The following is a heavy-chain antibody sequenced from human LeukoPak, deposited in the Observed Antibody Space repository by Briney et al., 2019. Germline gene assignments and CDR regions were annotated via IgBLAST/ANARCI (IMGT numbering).Heavy chain of an antibody. J-gene: IGHJ4*02. CDR3: ARAIFSRGWYLVDY. D-gene: IGHD6-19*01. Sequence: GGSLRLSCAASGFTFSSNSMNWVRQAPGKGLEWVSSISSSSYIYYADSVKGRFTISRDNAKNSLYLQMNSLRAEDTAVYYCARAIFSRGWYLVDYWGQGTLVTVSS. CDR2: ISSSSYI. V-gene: IGHV3-21*01. CDR1: GFTFSSNS.